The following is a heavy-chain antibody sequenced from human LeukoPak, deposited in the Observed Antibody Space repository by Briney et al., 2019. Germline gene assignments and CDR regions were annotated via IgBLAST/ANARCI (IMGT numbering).Heavy chain of an antibody. CDR2: IYPGDSDT. CDR1: GYSFTSYW. V-gene: IGHV5-51*01. J-gene: IGHJ5*02. Sequence: GESLKISCKGSGYSFTSYWIGWVRQMPGKGLEWMGIIYPGDSDTRYSPSFQGQVTISADKSISTAYLQWSSLKASDTAMYYCARQVNPYCSSTSCNTRRLGLTSWFDPWGQGTLVTVSS. D-gene: IGHD2-2*01. CDR3: ARQVNPYCSSTSCNTRRLGLTSWFDP.